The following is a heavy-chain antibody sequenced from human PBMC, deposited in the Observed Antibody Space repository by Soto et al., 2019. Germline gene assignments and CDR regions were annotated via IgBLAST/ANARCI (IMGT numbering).Heavy chain of an antibody. J-gene: IGHJ6*02. CDR2: ISYDGSNK. Sequence: QVQLVESGGGVVQPGRSLRLSCAASGFTFSTYAMHWVRQAPGKGLEWVAVISYDGSNKHYADSVKGRFTISRDNSKNTLYLQMNSLRAEDTAVYYCARDQRKYNPSFYHYYAMDLWGQGTTVTVSS. CDR1: GFTFSTYA. V-gene: IGHV3-30*04. D-gene: IGHD1-1*01. CDR3: ARDQRKYNPSFYHYYAMDL.